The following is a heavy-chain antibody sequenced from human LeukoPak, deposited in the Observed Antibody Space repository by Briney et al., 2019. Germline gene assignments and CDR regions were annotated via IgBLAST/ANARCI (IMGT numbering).Heavy chain of an antibody. V-gene: IGHV3-48*04. CDR2: ISSSSSTI. D-gene: IGHD6-13*01. Sequence: GGSLRLSCAASGFTFSSYSMNWVRQAPGKGLEWVSYISSSSSTIYYADSVKGRFTISRDNAKNSLYLQMNSLRAEDTAVYYCARDGSIPGHSSSWYGYDYWGQGTLVTVSS. J-gene: IGHJ4*02. CDR3: ARDGSIPGHSSSWYGYDY. CDR1: GFTFSSYS.